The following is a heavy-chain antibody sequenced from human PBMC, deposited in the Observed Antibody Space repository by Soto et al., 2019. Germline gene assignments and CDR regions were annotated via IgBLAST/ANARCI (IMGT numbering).Heavy chain of an antibody. CDR3: ARGDRGEY. CDR1: GYSFTIFW. J-gene: IGHJ4*02. V-gene: IGHV5-51*01. Sequence: PGESLKISCKCSGYSFTIFWIAWVRQMPGKGLEWMGIIYVDDSETRYSPSFQGQVTISADKSISTAYLQWSSLKASDTAIYHCARGDRGEYWGQGTLVTVSS. D-gene: IGHD2-21*02. CDR2: IYVDDSET.